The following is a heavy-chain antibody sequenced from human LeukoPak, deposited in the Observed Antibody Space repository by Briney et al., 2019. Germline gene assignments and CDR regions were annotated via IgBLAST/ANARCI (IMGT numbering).Heavy chain of an antibody. D-gene: IGHD3-10*02. J-gene: IGHJ6*04. CDR1: GFTFSSYE. Sequence: GGSLRLSCALSGFTFSSYEVKWVRQARGEGLGWVSYISRRGSTIYYADSVKGRSTISRDNAKNSLYLQTNSLRAEDTAVYYCAELGITMIGGIWGKGTTVTISS. CDR3: AELGITMIGGI. CDR2: ISRRGSTI. V-gene: IGHV3-48*03.